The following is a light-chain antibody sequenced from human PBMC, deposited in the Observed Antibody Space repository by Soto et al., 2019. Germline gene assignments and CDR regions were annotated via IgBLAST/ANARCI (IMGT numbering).Light chain of an antibody. CDR3: QQYGSSLVT. CDR1: QTVSAGY. J-gene: IGKJ3*01. CDR2: GAS. V-gene: IGKV3-20*01. Sequence: EIVVTQSPGTLSLSRGERATLSCRASQTVSAGYLAWYQHKPGQAPRLLIYGASIRAAGIPDRFSGSGSGTDFTLTIRRLEPEDSAIYYCQQYGSSLVTFGPGTKVDIK.